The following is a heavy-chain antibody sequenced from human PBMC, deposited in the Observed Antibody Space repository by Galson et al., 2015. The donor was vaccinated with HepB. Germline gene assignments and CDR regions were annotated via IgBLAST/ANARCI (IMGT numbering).Heavy chain of an antibody. J-gene: IGHJ4*02. CDR1: GFSFTGSA. Sequence: SLRLSCAASGFSFTGSAIHWVRQASGKGPEWIGRIRSKANNYAALYVPSRKGRITISRDDSKNMAYLHMRSLKTDDTAVYYCVRSGDFSGYSSRWGQGTLVTVSS. CDR2: IRSKANNYAA. D-gene: IGHD6-19*01. V-gene: IGHV3-73*01. CDR3: VRSGDFSGYSSR.